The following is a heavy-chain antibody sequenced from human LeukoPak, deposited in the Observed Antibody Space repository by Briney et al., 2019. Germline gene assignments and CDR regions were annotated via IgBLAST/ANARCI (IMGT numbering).Heavy chain of an antibody. Sequence: GGSLRLSCAASGFTFSDYYMSWIRQAPGKGLEWVSYISSSSSYTNYADSVKGRFTISRDNAKNSLYLQMNSLRAEDTAVYYCAKAGYSYGNLEYWGQGTLVTVSS. CDR3: AKAGYSYGNLEY. V-gene: IGHV3-11*06. J-gene: IGHJ4*02. CDR1: GFTFSDYY. D-gene: IGHD5-18*01. CDR2: ISSSSSYT.